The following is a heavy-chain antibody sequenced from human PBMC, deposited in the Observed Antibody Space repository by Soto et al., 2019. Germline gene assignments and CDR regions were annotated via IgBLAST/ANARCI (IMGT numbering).Heavy chain of an antibody. V-gene: IGHV1-2*02. CDR3: ARDPLYATWTHFDY. D-gene: IGHD2-2*01. Sequence: GASVKVSCKASGYPFTDYYVHWVRQAPGQGLEWMGWIKPNSGDTHFAQKFQGRVTVTRDTSIGTVYMELTRLRSDDTAVYYCARDPLYATWTHFDYWGQGTLVTVSS. CDR1: GYPFTDYY. CDR2: IKPNSGDT. J-gene: IGHJ4*02.